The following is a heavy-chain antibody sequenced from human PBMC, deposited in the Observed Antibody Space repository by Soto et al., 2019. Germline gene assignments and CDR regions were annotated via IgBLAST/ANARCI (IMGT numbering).Heavy chain of an antibody. V-gene: IGHV1-46*03. CDR2: INPSGGST. CDR3: ARVAVGSGSYYLRFDP. CDR1: GYTFTSYY. Sequence: QVQLVQSGAEVKKPGASVKVSCKASGYTFTSYYMHWVRQAPGQGLEWMGIINPSGGSTSYAQKFQGRVTMTRDTSTSTVYMELSSLRSEDTAVYYCARVAVGSGSYYLRFDPWGQGTLVTVSS. J-gene: IGHJ5*02. D-gene: IGHD3-10*01.